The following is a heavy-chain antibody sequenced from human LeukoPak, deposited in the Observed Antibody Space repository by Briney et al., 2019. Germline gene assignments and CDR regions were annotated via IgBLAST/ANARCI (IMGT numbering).Heavy chain of an antibody. Sequence: GGSLRLSCAASGFTFSDYYMSWVRQAPGKGLEWVSAISGNDDSTYYADSVKGRFTTSRDNSKNTLYLQMNSLRAEDTAVYYCAKSYGLGSYYNAFDIWGQGTMVTVSS. CDR2: ISGNDDST. D-gene: IGHD3-10*01. CDR1: GFTFSDYY. J-gene: IGHJ3*02. V-gene: IGHV3-23*01. CDR3: AKSYGLGSYYNAFDI.